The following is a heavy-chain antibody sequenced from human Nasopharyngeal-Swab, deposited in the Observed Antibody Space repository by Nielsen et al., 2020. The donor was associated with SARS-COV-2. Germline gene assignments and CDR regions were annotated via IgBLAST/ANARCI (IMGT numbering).Heavy chain of an antibody. CDR1: GGSISPYY. J-gene: IGHJ6*03. CDR2: ISYGGST. CDR3: ARHAPPVYYYYMDV. V-gene: IGHV4-59*08. Sequence: SETLSLTCTVSGGSISPYYWSWIRRPPGKGLDWIGYISYGGSTNYNPSLKSRVTISVDTSKKQFSLRLSSLTAADTAVYYCARHAPPVYYYYMDVWGKGTTVTVSS.